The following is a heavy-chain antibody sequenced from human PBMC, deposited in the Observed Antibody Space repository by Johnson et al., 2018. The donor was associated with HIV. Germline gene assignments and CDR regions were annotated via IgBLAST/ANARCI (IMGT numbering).Heavy chain of an antibody. V-gene: IGHV3-13*01. D-gene: IGHD1-26*01. CDR3: AKESKWESRTPHAFDM. Sequence: VQLVESGGGLVQPGGSLRLSCAASEFTFSTYGMHWVRQATGKGLAWVAAVGTAGDTFYPDSVKGRFTVSRDNSKNTLYLQMKSLRPEDTAVYYCAKESKWESRTPHAFDMWGQGTMVTVSS. CDR2: VGTAGDT. CDR1: EFTFSTYG. J-gene: IGHJ3*02.